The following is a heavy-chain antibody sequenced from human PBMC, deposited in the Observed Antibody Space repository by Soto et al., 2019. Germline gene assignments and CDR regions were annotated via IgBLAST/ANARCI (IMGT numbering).Heavy chain of an antibody. J-gene: IGHJ4*02. Sequence: GGSLRLSCAASGFTSSSYAMSWVRQAPGKGLEWVSAISGSDGSTYYADSVKGRFTISRDNSKNTLYLQMNSLRAEDTAVYYCAKASDYYGSGSYDYWGQGTLVTVSS. D-gene: IGHD3-10*01. CDR1: GFTSSSYA. CDR2: ISGSDGST. V-gene: IGHV3-23*01. CDR3: AKASDYYGSGSYDY.